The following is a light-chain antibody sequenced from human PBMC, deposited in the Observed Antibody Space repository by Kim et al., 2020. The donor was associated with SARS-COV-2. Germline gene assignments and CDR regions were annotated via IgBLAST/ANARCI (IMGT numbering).Light chain of an antibody. V-gene: IGLV3-19*01. CDR3: NCRDTSGDQLI. J-gene: IGLJ2*01. CDR2: GKS. Sequence: AVGQTVRSSCKGDSHKNNYASWYQQKPGQATINVIYGKSNRLSGIPDRFSGSTSGDTASLTITGAQAEDEAYYYWNCRDTSGDQLIFGGGTQLTVL. CDR1: SHKNNY.